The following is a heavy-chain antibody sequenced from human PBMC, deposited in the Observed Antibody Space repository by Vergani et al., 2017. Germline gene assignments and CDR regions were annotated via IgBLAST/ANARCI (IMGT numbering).Heavy chain of an antibody. Sequence: QVQLVQSGAEVKKPGASVKVSCKASGYTFTSYYMHWVRQAPGQGLEWMGIINPSGGSTSYAQKFQGRVTMTRDTSTSTVYMELSSLRSEDTAVYYCARDCAGFGGGYKLSPRAFDIWGQGTMVTVSS. CDR3: ARDCAGFGGGYKLSPRAFDI. CDR1: GYTFTSYY. CDR2: INPSGGST. D-gene: IGHD5-24*01. J-gene: IGHJ3*02. V-gene: IGHV1-46*01.